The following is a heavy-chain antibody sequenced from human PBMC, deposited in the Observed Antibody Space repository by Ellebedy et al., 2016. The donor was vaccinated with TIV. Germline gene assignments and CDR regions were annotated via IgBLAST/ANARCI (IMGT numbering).Heavy chain of an antibody. D-gene: IGHD3-10*01. CDR3: ARAPGAGSR. J-gene: IGHJ4*02. CDR2: IRSKARSYTT. CDR1: GFTFSDHH. V-gene: IGHV3-72*01. Sequence: GGSLRLSXAASGFTFSDHHMDWVRQAPGKGLEWVGRIRSKARSYTTEYAASVKGRFTISRDDSKSSLYLQMNSLKTEDTAVYYCARAPGAGSRWGQGTLVTVSS.